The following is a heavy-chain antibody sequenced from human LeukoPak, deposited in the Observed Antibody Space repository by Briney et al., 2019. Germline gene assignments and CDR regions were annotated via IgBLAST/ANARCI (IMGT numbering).Heavy chain of an antibody. V-gene: IGHV1-2*06. Sequence: APVKVSCKASGYTFTGYYMHWVRQAPGQGLEWMGRINPNSGGTNYAQKFQGRVTMTRDTSISTAYMELSRLRPDDTAVYYCARPYCSGGSCHNWFDPWGQGTLVTVSS. CDR3: ARPYCSGGSCHNWFDP. CDR1: GYTFTGYY. D-gene: IGHD2-15*01. J-gene: IGHJ5*02. CDR2: INPNSGGT.